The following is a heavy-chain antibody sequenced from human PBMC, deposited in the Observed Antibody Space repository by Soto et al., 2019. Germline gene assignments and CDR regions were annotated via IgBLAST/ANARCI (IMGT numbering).Heavy chain of an antibody. CDR3: ARGPPHHY. Sequence: QLQLQESGSGLVKPSQTLSLTCAVSGGSISSGGYSWSWIRQPPGKGLEWIGYIYHSGNTYYNPSLKSRVPTSVDWSKNPFSLTLSSVTAADTAVYYCARGPPHHYWGQGTLVTVSS. CDR1: GGSISSGGYS. CDR2: IYHSGNT. V-gene: IGHV4-30-2*01. J-gene: IGHJ4*02.